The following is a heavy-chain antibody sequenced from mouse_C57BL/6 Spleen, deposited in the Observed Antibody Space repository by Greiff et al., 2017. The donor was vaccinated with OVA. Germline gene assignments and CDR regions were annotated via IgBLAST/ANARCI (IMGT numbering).Heavy chain of an antibody. V-gene: IGHV1-22*01. Sequence: EVQLQQSGPELVKPGASVKMSCKASGYTFTDYNMHWVKQSHGKSLEWIGYINPNNGGTSYNQKFKGKATLTVNKSSSTAYMELRSLTSEDSAVYYCASRGRTGAWFAYWGQGTLVTVSA. CDR1: GYTFTDYN. J-gene: IGHJ3*01. CDR2: INPNNGGT. CDR3: ASRGRTGAWFAY. D-gene: IGHD3-3*01.